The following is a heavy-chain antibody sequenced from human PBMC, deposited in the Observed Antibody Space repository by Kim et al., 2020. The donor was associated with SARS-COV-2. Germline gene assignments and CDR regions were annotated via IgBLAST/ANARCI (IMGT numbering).Heavy chain of an antibody. V-gene: IGHV1-8*01. CDR3: ARGLLVRGVFYYYYYMDV. D-gene: IGHD3-10*01. CDR1: GYTFTSYD. Sequence: ASVKVSCKASGYTFTSYDINWVRQATGQGLEWMGWMNPNSGNTGYAQKFQGRVTMTRNTSISTAYIELSSLRSEDTAVYYCARGLLVRGVFYYYYYMDVWGKGTTVTVSS. J-gene: IGHJ6*03. CDR2: MNPNSGNT.